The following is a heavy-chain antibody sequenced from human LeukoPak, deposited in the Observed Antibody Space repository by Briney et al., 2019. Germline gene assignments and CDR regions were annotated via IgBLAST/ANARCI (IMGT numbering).Heavy chain of an antibody. CDR3: ARAHITYDSSGYYYVDWFDP. CDR1: GFTFTSYW. D-gene: IGHD3-22*01. Sequence: GGSLRLSCAASGFTFTSYWMSWVRQAPGKGLEWVANIKQDGSEKYYVDSVKGRFTISRDNAKNSLYLQMSSLRAEDTAVYYCARAHITYDSSGYYYVDWFDPWGQGTLVTVSS. CDR2: IKQDGSEK. V-gene: IGHV3-7*01. J-gene: IGHJ5*02.